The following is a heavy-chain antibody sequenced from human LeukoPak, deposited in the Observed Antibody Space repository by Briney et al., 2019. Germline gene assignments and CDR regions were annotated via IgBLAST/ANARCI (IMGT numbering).Heavy chain of an antibody. Sequence: GGSLRLSCAASGITFNSYTMNWVRQAPGKGLEWVSSISSSSSYIYYAASVKGRFTISRDNSKNTLYLQMNSLRAEDTAVYYCARDASSWYEPPFYMDVWGKGTTVTVSS. CDR3: ARDASSWYEPPFYMDV. V-gene: IGHV3-21*01. J-gene: IGHJ6*03. CDR2: ISSSSSYI. D-gene: IGHD6-13*01. CDR1: GITFNSYT.